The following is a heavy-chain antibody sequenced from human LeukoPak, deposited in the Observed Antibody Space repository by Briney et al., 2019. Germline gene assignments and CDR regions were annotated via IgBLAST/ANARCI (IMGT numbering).Heavy chain of an antibody. CDR1: GYTFTGYY. D-gene: IGHD2-2*01. CDR3: ARARGDIVVVPAAIWFDP. V-gene: IGHV1-2*02. J-gene: IGHJ5*02. Sequence: ASVKVSCKASGYTFTGYYMHWVRQAPGQGLEWMGWFRPNNGGTNYAQKFQGRVTTTRDTSISTAYMELSRLRSDDTAVYYCARARGDIVVVPAAIWFDPWGQGTLVTVSS. CDR2: FRPNNGGT.